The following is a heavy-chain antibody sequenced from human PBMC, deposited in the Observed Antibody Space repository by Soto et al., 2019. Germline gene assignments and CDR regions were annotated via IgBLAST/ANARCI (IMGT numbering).Heavy chain of an antibody. J-gene: IGHJ4*02. CDR3: ARLLGGYYFDY. Sequence: PSETLSLTCTVSGASISDYNWGWVRQPPGKGLEYIGYIYYIGSTHYDPSLKSRVSISVDSSKNQFSLKLTSVTAADTAVYYCARLLGGYYFDYWGQGTLVTV. V-gene: IGHV4-59*08. CDR1: GASISDYN. D-gene: IGHD3-10*01. CDR2: IYYIGST.